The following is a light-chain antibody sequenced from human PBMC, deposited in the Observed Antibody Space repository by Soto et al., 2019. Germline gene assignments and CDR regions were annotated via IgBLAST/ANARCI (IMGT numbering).Light chain of an antibody. CDR2: GAS. CDR1: QSVTASY. V-gene: IGKV3-20*01. CDR3: QQYGSSPLT. J-gene: IGKJ4*01. Sequence: EIVLTQSPGTLSLSPGERATLSCRASQSVTASYLAWYHQKPGQAPRLLIYGASSRATGIPDRFSGSGSGTDFTLIINRVEPEDCAVYYCQQYGSSPLTFGGGTKVEIK.